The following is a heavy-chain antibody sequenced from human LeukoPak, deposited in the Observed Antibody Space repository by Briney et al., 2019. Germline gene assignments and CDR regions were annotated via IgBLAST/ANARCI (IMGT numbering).Heavy chain of an antibody. Sequence: SETLSLTCTVSGGSISSNDYYWSWIRQPPGKGLEWIGYIYYSGSTNYNPSLKSRVTISVDTSKNQFSLKLSSVTAADTAVYYCARSITVATPFDYWGQGTLVTVSS. V-gene: IGHV4-61*08. CDR2: IYYSGST. J-gene: IGHJ4*02. CDR3: ARSITVATPFDY. D-gene: IGHD4-17*01. CDR1: GGSISSNDYY.